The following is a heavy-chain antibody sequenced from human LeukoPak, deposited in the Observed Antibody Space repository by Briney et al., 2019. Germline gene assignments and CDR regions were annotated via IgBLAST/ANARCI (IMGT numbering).Heavy chain of an antibody. D-gene: IGHD1-14*01. Sequence: SETLSLTCAVSGGSISSSNWWSWVRQPPGKGLEWIGEIYHSGSTNYNPSLKSRVTISVDKSKNQFSLKLSSVTAADTAVYYCARLRSGTGTADTYYFDYWGQGTLVTVSS. CDR1: GGSISSSNW. J-gene: IGHJ4*02. CDR2: IYHSGST. CDR3: ARLRSGTGTADTYYFDY. V-gene: IGHV4-4*02.